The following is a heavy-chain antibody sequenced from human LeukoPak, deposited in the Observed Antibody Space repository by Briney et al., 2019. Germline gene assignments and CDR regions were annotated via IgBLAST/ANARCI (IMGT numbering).Heavy chain of an antibody. CDR3: RGDSSGYYSDYGMDV. J-gene: IGHJ6*02. CDR2: IRSKAYGGTT. CDR1: GFTFGDYA. Sequence: GGSLRLSCTASGFTFGDYAMSWARQAPGKGLEWVSFIRSKAYGGTTEYAASVKGRFTISRDDSKSIAYLQMNSLKTEDTAVYYCRGDSSGYYSDYGMDVWGQGTTVIVSS. V-gene: IGHV3-49*04. D-gene: IGHD3-22*01.